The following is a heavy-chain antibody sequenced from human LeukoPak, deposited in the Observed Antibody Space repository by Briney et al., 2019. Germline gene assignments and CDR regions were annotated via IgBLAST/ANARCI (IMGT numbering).Heavy chain of an antibody. J-gene: IGHJ4*02. CDR3: AKMTNDDILTGLFDY. V-gene: IGHV3-30*02. CDR2: IRYDGSNK. D-gene: IGHD3-9*01. Sequence: GGSLRLSCAASGFTFRSYGMHWVRQAQGKGLEWVAFIRYDGSNKYHADSVKGRFTISRDNSKNTLNLQMNSLRAEDTAVYYCAKMTNDDILTGLFDYWGQGTLVTVSP. CDR1: GFTFRSYG.